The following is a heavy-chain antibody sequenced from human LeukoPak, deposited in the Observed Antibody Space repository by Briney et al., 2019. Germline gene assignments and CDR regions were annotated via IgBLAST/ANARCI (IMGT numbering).Heavy chain of an antibody. Sequence: ASVKVSFKASGGPFSSYAISWVRRAPGQGLEWMGGIIPIFGTANYSQKFQGRVTITTDESTSTAYMELSSLRSEDTAVYYCASSPEDDYGDYVGLYYFDYWGQGTLVTVSS. V-gene: IGHV1-69*05. CDR1: GGPFSSYA. CDR3: ASSPEDDYGDYVGLYYFDY. J-gene: IGHJ4*02. D-gene: IGHD4-17*01. CDR2: IIPIFGTA.